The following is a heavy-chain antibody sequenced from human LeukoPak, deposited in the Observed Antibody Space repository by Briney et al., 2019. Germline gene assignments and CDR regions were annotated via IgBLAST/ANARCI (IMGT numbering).Heavy chain of an antibody. D-gene: IGHD3-22*01. Sequence: SVKVSCRACIGTFSSHAISWVRQAPEQGLEWMGRIIPIFGTANCAQKFQGRVTITTDDSTSTAYMELSSLRSEDTAVYYCASCSYDSSGYYYLSYFDYWGQGTLVTVSS. CDR1: IGTFSSHA. CDR2: IIPIFGTA. CDR3: ASCSYDSSGYYYLSYFDY. J-gene: IGHJ4*02. V-gene: IGHV1-69*05.